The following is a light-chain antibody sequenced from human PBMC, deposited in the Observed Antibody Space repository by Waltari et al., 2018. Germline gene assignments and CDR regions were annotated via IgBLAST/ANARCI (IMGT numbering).Light chain of an antibody. CDR3: MQALRSPHT. CDR2: LVS. J-gene: IGKJ2*01. Sequence: DIVMTQSPLSLPVTPGEPASISCRSSQSHVESNGYTYLDWYLQKPGQSPQSLIYLVSNRASGVPDMFSGSGSGTDFTLKISRVEAGDVGVYYCMQALRSPHTFGQGTKLEIK. V-gene: IGKV2-28*01. CDR1: QSHVESNGYTY.